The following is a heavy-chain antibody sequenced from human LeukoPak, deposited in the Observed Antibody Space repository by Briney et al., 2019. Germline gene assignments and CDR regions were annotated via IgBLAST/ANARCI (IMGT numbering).Heavy chain of an antibody. V-gene: IGHV4-38-2*02. Sequence: SETPSLTCTVSGYYITNGYYWGWIRQAPGKGLEWIGLIYHSGNTYYTPSLESRVTISVDTSRNQFSLNLYSVTAADTAVYFCARVGDDTSGYWFDPWGPGTLVTVSS. CDR1: GYYITNGYY. J-gene: IGHJ5*02. CDR3: ARVGDDTSGYWFDP. D-gene: IGHD3-22*01. CDR2: IYHSGNT.